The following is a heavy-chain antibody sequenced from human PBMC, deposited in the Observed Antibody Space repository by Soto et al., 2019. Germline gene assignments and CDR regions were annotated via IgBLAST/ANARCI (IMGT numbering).Heavy chain of an antibody. Sequence: ASVKVSCKTSGYTFDNYGISWVRQAPGQGLEWVGWINPKNGNTNYAQYVEGRVSMTTDTSTTTAYMELRSLTSDDTAVYYCARVNFGRAFEIWGLGTLVTVSS. CDR3: ARVNFGRAFEI. D-gene: IGHD3-10*01. J-gene: IGHJ3*02. V-gene: IGHV1-18*01. CDR1: GYTFDNYG. CDR2: INPKNGNT.